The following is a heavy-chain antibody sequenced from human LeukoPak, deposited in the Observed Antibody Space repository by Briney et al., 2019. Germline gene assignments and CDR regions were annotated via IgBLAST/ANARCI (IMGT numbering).Heavy chain of an antibody. J-gene: IGHJ4*02. V-gene: IGHV3-23*01. D-gene: IGHD2-21*01. CDR3: VKFLPAHIVVANYYFDY. CDR1: GFTFSSYA. Sequence: GGSLRLSCAASGFTFSSYAMSWVRQAPGKGLEWVSAISGSGGSTYYADSVKGRFTISRDNSKNTLYLQMNSLRAEDTAVYYCVKFLPAHIVVANYYFDYWGQGTLVTVSS. CDR2: ISGSGGST.